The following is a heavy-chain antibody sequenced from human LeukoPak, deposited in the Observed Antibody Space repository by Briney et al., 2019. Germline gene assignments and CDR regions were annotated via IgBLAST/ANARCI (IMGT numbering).Heavy chain of an antibody. Sequence: AAKVPCKGSGGTVCSYVISWVRQAPGQGLEWVGGIIPIFGTANYAQKFQGRVTITADESTSTAYMELSSLRSEDTAVYYCARGDEATGTTGNVFDYWGQGTLVTVSS. CDR1: GGTVCSYV. J-gene: IGHJ4*02. V-gene: IGHV1-69*13. CDR2: IIPIFGTA. D-gene: IGHD1-7*01. CDR3: ARGDEATGTTGNVFDY.